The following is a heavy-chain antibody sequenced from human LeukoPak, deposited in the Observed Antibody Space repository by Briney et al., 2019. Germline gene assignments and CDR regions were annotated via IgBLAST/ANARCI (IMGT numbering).Heavy chain of an antibody. D-gene: IGHD3-3*01. CDR1: GGSISTGGYH. V-gene: IGHV4-31*03. CDR2: IYYSGTT. Sequence: SETLSLTCTVSGGSISTGGYHWSWIRQHPGKGLEWSGYIYYSGTTYYNPSLKSRLTISVDTSKNQFSLKLSSVTAADTAVYYCARAIETYYDDWIGTYYMDVWGKGTTVTVSS. J-gene: IGHJ6*03. CDR3: ARAIETYYDDWIGTYYMDV.